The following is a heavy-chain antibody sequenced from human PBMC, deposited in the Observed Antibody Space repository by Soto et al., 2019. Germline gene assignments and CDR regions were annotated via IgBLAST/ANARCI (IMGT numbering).Heavy chain of an antibody. Sequence: ETLSLPYTGSGGSIRSSGYYCGWIRQPPGKGLEWIGSIYYSGSTYYNPSLKSRATISVDTSKHQFSLKLSSVTASDTAVYYCARHSDNGYDKILAFDIWGQGTMVT. D-gene: IGHD5-12*01. J-gene: IGHJ3*02. CDR2: IYYSGST. V-gene: IGHV4-39*01. CDR3: ARHSDNGYDKILAFDI. CDR1: GGSIRSSGYY.